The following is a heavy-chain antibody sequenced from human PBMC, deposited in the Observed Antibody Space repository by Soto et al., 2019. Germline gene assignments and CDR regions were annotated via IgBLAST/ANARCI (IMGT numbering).Heavy chain of an antibody. CDR2: IKQDGSEK. J-gene: IGHJ4*02. D-gene: IGHD1-26*01. V-gene: IGHV3-7*03. CDR3: ATVPGSMGGAFDD. CDR1: GFTFSSYW. Sequence: EVQLVESGGGLVQPGGSLRLSCAASGFTFSSYWMSWVRQAPGKGLEWVANIKQDGSEKYYVDSVEGRFTISRDNAKNSLDLQMNNLRVEDTAVYYCATVPGSMGGAFDDWGQGTLVTVSS.